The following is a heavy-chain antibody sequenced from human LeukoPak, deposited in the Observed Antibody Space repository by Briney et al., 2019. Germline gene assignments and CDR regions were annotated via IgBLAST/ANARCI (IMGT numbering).Heavy chain of an antibody. D-gene: IGHD4-17*01. V-gene: IGHV3-23*01. J-gene: IGHJ3*02. CDR1: GFTFSSYG. Sequence: PGGTLRLSCAASGFTFSSYGMSWVRQAPGKGLEWVSAISGSGGSTYYADSVKGRFTISRDNSKNTLYLQMNSLRAEDTALYYCAKGATMTTVTNTPIDAFDIWGQGTMVTVSS. CDR3: AKGATMTTVTNTPIDAFDI. CDR2: ISGSGGST.